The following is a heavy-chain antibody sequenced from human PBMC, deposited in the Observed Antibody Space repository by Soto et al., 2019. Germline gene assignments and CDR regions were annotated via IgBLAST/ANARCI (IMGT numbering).Heavy chain of an antibody. D-gene: IGHD3-3*01. V-gene: IGHV1-46*01. J-gene: IGHJ6*03. CDR1: GYTFTSYY. CDR2: INPSGGNT. Sequence: ASVKVSCKASGYTFTSYYMHWVRQAPGQGLEWMGIINPSGGNTGYAQKFQGRVTMTRNTSISTAYMELSSLRSEDTAVYYCARGPYYDFWSGYYADYYYYYMDVWGKGTTVTVSS. CDR3: ARGPYYDFWSGYYADYYYYYMDV.